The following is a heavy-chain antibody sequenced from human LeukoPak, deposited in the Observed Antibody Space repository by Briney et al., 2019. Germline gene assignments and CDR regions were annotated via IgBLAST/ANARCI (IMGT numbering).Heavy chain of an antibody. CDR1: GFTFSSYP. Sequence: GGSLRLSCAAAGFTFSSYPMHWVRQAPGKGLEWVAVISYDGTIQKYADSVKGRFTISRDDSRNTLYLQMNSLRAEDTAVYYCARDPLPGPGEYFDYWGQGSLVTVSS. CDR3: ARDPLPGPGEYFDY. V-gene: IGHV3-30*04. J-gene: IGHJ4*02. CDR2: ISYDGTIQ. D-gene: IGHD4-17*01.